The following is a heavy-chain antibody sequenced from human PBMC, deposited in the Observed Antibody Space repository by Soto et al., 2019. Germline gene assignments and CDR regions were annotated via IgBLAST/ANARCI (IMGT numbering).Heavy chain of an antibody. CDR2: INHSGST. J-gene: IGHJ6*02. Sequence: SETLSLTCAAYGGSFSGYYWSWIRQPPGKGLEWIGEINHSGSTNYNPSLKSRVTISVDTSKNQFSLKLSSVTAADTAVYYCARGDPRLAAAGMVGYDYYGMDVWGQGTTVTVSS. D-gene: IGHD6-13*01. V-gene: IGHV4-34*01. CDR1: GGSFSGYY. CDR3: ARGDPRLAAAGMVGYDYYGMDV.